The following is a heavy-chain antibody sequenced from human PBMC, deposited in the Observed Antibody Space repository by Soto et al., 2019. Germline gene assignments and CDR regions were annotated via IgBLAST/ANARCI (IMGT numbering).Heavy chain of an antibody. CDR1: GGSISSSSYY. Sequence: QLQLQESGPGLVKPSETLSLTCTVSGGSISSSSYYWGWIRQPPGKGLEWIGSIYYSGSTYYNPSLKSRVTISVDTSKNQFSLKLSSVTAADTAVYYCARDEQQLNLFDYWGQGTLVTVSS. D-gene: IGHD6-13*01. CDR2: IYYSGST. J-gene: IGHJ4*02. CDR3: ARDEQQLNLFDY. V-gene: IGHV4-39*01.